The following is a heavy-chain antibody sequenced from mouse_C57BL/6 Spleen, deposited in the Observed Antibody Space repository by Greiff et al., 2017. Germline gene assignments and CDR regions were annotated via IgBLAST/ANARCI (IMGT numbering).Heavy chain of an antibody. V-gene: IGHV1-19*01. CDR2: INPYNGGT. CDR3: ARGDFITTVVAPGYFDY. Sequence: VQLQQSGPELVKPGASVKMSCKASGYTFTDYYMNWVKQSHGKSLEWIGVINPYNGGTSYNQKFKGKATLTVDKSSSTAYMELNSLTSEDSAVYYCARGDFITTVVAPGYFDYWGQGTTLTVSS. D-gene: IGHD1-1*01. J-gene: IGHJ2*01. CDR1: GYTFTDYY.